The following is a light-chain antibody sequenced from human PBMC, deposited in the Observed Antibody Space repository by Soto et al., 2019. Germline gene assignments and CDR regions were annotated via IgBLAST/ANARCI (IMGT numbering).Light chain of an antibody. CDR2: KAS. CDR3: QQYNGYPWT. CDR1: QSIATW. Sequence: DIQMTQSPSTLPASVGDRVTISCRASQSIATWLAWYQQKPGKAPKLLIYKASTLESGVPSRFSGSGSETDFTLTISSLQPDDFATYSCQQYNGYPWTFAQGTKVDIK. V-gene: IGKV1-5*03. J-gene: IGKJ1*01.